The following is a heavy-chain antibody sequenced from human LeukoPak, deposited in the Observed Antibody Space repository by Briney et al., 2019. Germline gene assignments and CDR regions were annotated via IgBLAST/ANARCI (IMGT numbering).Heavy chain of an antibody. D-gene: IGHD2-2*01. CDR1: GYTFTSYD. J-gene: IGHJ3*02. V-gene: IGHV1-8*01. CDR3: AGRIVVVPAAIHDDAFDI. Sequence: ASVKVSCKASGYTFTSYDINWVRQATGQGLEWMGWMNPNSGNTGYAQKFQGRVTITADKSTSTAYMELSSLRSEDTAVYYCAGRIVVVPAAIHDDAFDIWGQGTMVTVSS. CDR2: MNPNSGNT.